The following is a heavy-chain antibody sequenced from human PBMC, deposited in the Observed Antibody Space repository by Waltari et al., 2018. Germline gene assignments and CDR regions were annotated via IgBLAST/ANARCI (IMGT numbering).Heavy chain of an antibody. CDR3: ARDVVPARGYYYGMDV. CDR2: IYYSGST. V-gene: IGHV4-39*07. D-gene: IGHD2-2*01. Sequence: QLQLQESGPGLVKPSETLSLTCTVSGGSISSSSYYWGWIRQPPGKGLEWIGSIYYSGSTYYNPSLKSRVTISVDTSKNQFSLKRSSVTAADTAVYYCARDVVPARGYYYGMDVWGQGTTVTVSS. J-gene: IGHJ6*02. CDR1: GGSISSSSYY.